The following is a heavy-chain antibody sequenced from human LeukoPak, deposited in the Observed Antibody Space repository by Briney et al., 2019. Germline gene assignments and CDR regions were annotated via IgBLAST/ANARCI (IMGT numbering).Heavy chain of an antibody. D-gene: IGHD5-18*01. J-gene: IGHJ4*02. CDR3: GKTTVGYSSGQKPAWPVDY. Sequence: GGSLRLSCEASGFTFGSYAMYWVRQAPGKGLEWVAGIFGSGGSPHCADSVKGRFTISRDNSQNTVYLHINSLRAEDTAVYYCGKTTVGYSSGQKPAWPVDYWGQGTLVTVSS. CDR1: GFTFGSYA. CDR2: IFGSGGSP. V-gene: IGHV3-23*01.